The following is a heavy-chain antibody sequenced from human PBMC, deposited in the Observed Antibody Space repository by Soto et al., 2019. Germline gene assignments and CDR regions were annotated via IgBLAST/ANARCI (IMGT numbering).Heavy chain of an antibody. Sequence: GASVKVSCKASGFTFTSSAMQWVRQARGQRLEWIGWIVVGSGNTNYAQKFQERVTITRDMSTSTAYMELSSLRSEDTAVYYCASTNVDIVATDDSVAFDIWGQGTMVTVSS. D-gene: IGHD5-12*01. J-gene: IGHJ3*02. CDR2: IVVGSGNT. V-gene: IGHV1-58*02. CDR1: GFTFTSSA. CDR3: ASTNVDIVATDDSVAFDI.